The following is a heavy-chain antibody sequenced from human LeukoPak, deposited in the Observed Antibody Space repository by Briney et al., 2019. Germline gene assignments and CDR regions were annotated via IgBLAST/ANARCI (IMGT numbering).Heavy chain of an antibody. Sequence: PSETLSLTCTVSGDSISNHYWSGIRQPPGKGLEWIGSIYYSGSTNYNPSLKSRVTISVDTSKNQFSLKVSSVTAADTAVYYCARITVTPPDYYYYGMDVWGQGTTVTVSS. V-gene: IGHV4-59*11. CDR3: ARITVTPPDYYYYGMDV. J-gene: IGHJ6*02. CDR1: GDSISNHY. CDR2: IYYSGST. D-gene: IGHD4-17*01.